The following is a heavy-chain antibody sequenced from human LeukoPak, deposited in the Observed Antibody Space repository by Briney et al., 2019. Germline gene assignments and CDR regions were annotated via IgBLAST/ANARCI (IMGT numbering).Heavy chain of an antibody. D-gene: IGHD2-2*02. J-gene: IGHJ1*01. CDR2: IYHSGST. V-gene: IGHV4-38-2*02. CDR3: ARRGRYCTGANCYTGYFQH. Sequence: PSETLSLTCTVSGYSISSGYYWGWIRQPPGKGLEWIGSIYHSGSTYYNPSLKSRVTISVDTSKKQFSLSLRSVTAADTAVYYCARRGRYCTGANCYTGYFQHWGQGTLVTVSS. CDR1: GYSISSGYY.